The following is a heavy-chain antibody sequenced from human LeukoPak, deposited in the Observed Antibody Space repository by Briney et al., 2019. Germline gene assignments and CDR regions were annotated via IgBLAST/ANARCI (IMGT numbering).Heavy chain of an antibody. CDR3: ARAPHYYYDSPLDY. CDR1: GYTFTGYY. Sequence: ASVKVSCKASGYTFTGYYMHWVRQAPGQGLEWMGRINPNSGGTNYAQKFQGRVTMTRDTSISTAYMELSSLRSEDTAVYYCARAPHYYYDSPLDYWGQGTLVTVSS. V-gene: IGHV1-2*06. J-gene: IGHJ4*02. CDR2: INPNSGGT. D-gene: IGHD3-22*01.